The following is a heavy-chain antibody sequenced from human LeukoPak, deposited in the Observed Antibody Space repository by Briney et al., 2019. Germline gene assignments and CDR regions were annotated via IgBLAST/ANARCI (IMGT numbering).Heavy chain of an antibody. Sequence: ASVKVSCKASGYTFTSYDINWVRQATGQGLEWMGWMNPNSGNTGYAQTFQGRVTMTRNTSISTAYMELSSLRSEDTAVYYCASSEYSSSPIDYWGQGTLVTVSS. CDR2: MNPNSGNT. V-gene: IGHV1-8*01. CDR3: ASSEYSSSPIDY. D-gene: IGHD6-6*01. J-gene: IGHJ4*02. CDR1: GYTFTSYD.